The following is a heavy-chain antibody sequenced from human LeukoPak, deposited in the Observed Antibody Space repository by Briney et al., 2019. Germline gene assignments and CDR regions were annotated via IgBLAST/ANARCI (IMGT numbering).Heavy chain of an antibody. J-gene: IGHJ4*02. V-gene: IGHV3-7*01. CDR1: GFTFSSYW. CDR3: ARSYDFWSGYSFDY. CDR2: IKQDGSEK. D-gene: IGHD3-3*01. Sequence: GESLKISCAASGFTFSSYWMSWVRQAPGKGLEWVANIKQDGSEKYYVDSVKGRFTISRDNAKNSLYLQMNSLRAEDTAVYYCARSYDFWSGYSFDYWGQGTLVTVSS.